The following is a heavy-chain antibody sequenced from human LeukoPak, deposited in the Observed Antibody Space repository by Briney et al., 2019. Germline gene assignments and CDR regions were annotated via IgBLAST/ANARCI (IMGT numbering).Heavy chain of an antibody. J-gene: IGHJ4*02. CDR2: IYYSGST. V-gene: IGHV4-61*01. CDR1: GGSVSSGSYY. CDR3: ARDVSGSYYSDY. D-gene: IGHD1-26*01. Sequence: PSETLSLTCTVSGGSVSSGSYYWSWIRQPPGKGLEWIGYIYYSGSTNYNPSLKSRVTISVDTSKNQFSLKLSSVTAADTAVYYCARDVSGSYYSDYWGQGTLVTVSS.